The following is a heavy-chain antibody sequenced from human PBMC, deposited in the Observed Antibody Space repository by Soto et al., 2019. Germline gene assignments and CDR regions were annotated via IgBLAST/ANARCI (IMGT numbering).Heavy chain of an antibody. Sequence: SLKVSCKASGGTFSSYAISWVRQAPGQGLDWMGGIIPIFGTANYAQKFQGRVTITADESTSTAYMELSSLRSEDTAVYYCARGNDIVVVPAAPKDAFDIWGQGTMVTVSS. CDR2: IIPIFGTA. CDR1: GGTFSSYA. V-gene: IGHV1-69*13. D-gene: IGHD2-2*01. J-gene: IGHJ3*02. CDR3: ARGNDIVVVPAAPKDAFDI.